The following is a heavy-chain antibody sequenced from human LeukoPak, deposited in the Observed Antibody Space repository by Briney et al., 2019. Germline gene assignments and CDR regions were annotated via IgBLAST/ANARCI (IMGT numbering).Heavy chain of an antibody. CDR1: GFTFSDYY. Sequence: GGSLRLSCAASGFTFSDYYMSWIRQAPGKGLEWVSYISNSGSAIYYADSVKGRFTISRDNAKNSLYLQMNSLKASDTAMYYCARMVGIQLWTPNWFDPWGQGTLVTVSS. J-gene: IGHJ5*02. V-gene: IGHV3-11*01. CDR2: ISNSGSAI. CDR3: ARMVGIQLWTPNWFDP. D-gene: IGHD5-18*01.